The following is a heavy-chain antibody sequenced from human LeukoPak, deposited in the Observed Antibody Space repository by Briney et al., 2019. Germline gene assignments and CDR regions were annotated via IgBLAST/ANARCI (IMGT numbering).Heavy chain of an antibody. J-gene: IGHJ4*02. D-gene: IGHD2-2*01. Sequence: GGSLRLSCTASRFTFSSYAMSWVRQAPGKGLEWVSAISGSGGSTYYADSVKGRFTISRDNSKNTLYLQMNSLRAEDTAVYYCAKGPDIVVVPAAIWGQGTLVTVSS. V-gene: IGHV3-23*01. CDR1: RFTFSSYA. CDR3: AKGPDIVVVPAAI. CDR2: ISGSGGST.